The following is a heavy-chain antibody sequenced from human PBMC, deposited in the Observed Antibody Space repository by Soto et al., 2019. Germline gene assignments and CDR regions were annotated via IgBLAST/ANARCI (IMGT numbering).Heavy chain of an antibody. CDR1: GYTFTSYY. Sequence: ASVKVSCKASGYTFTSYYINWVRQATGQGLEWMGWMDPNSGNTGYAQKFQGRVTMTRNTSISTAYMELSSLRSEDTAVYYCARVYSGYDFDYWGQGTLVTVSS. CDR3: ARVYSGYDFDY. CDR2: MDPNSGNT. D-gene: IGHD5-12*01. V-gene: IGHV1-8*01. J-gene: IGHJ4*02.